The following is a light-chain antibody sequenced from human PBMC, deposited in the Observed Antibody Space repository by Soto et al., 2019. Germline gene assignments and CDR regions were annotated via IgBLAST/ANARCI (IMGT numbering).Light chain of an antibody. CDR2: DAS. J-gene: IGKJ5*01. Sequence: IQMTQSPSTLSASVGDRVTITCRASQSISSWLAWYQQKPGTAPKLLIYDASSLKSGVPSRFSGSGSGTEFTLTISSLQPDDFATYYCQHYNSYPITFGHGTRLEIK. V-gene: IGKV1-5*01. CDR1: QSISSW. CDR3: QHYNSYPIT.